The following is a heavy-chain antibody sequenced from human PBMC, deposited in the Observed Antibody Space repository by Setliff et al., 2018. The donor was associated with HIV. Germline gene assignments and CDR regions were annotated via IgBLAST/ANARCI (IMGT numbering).Heavy chain of an antibody. CDR3: TPLHY. CDR1: GYTFSSYG. J-gene: IGHJ4*02. Sequence: GASVKVSCKASGYTFSSYGISWVRQAPGKGLEWVANIKQDGSEKYYVDSVKGRFTISRDNSKSTLYLQMTSLRPEDTAVYYCTPLHYWGQGTLVTVSS. D-gene: IGHD2-15*01. CDR2: IKQDGSEK. V-gene: IGHV3-7*01.